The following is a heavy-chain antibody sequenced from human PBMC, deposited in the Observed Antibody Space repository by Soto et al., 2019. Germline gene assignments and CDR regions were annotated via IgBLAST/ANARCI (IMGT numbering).Heavy chain of an antibody. J-gene: IGHJ6*02. CDR3: ATIAGRPENYYYGMDV. D-gene: IGHD6-6*01. CDR2: IIPIFNTP. CDR1: GGTFSSYG. Sequence: QVQLVQSGAEVKKPGSSVKVSCKASGGTFSSYGITWVRQAPGQGLAWMGGIIPIFNTPDYARKFQGRVTITADKSTSTAYMELSSLRSEDTAVYYCATIAGRPENYYYGMDVWGQGTTVTVSS. V-gene: IGHV1-69*06.